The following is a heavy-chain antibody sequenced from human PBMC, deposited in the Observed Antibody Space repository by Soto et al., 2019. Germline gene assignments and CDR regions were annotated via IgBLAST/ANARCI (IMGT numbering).Heavy chain of an antibody. CDR3: ARAGYDSSGYYLSDYYGMDV. Sequence: SETLSLTCTVSGGSISSGDYYWSWIRQPPGKGLEWIGYIYYSGSTYYNPSLKSRVTISVDTSKNQFSLKLSSVTAADTAVYYCARAGYDSSGYYLSDYYGMDVWGQGTTVTVSS. D-gene: IGHD3-22*01. V-gene: IGHV4-30-4*01. J-gene: IGHJ6*02. CDR2: IYYSGST. CDR1: GGSISSGDYY.